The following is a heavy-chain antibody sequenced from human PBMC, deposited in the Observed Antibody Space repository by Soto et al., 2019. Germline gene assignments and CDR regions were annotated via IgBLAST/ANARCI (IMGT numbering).Heavy chain of an antibody. J-gene: IGHJ4*02. V-gene: IGHV1-2*04. Sequence: ASVKVSCKASGYTFTGYYMHWVRQAPGQELEWMGWINPNSGGTNYAQKFQGWVTMTRDTSISTACMELSRLRSGDTAVYYCARAGDGTTFIDYWGQGTLVTVSS. CDR3: ARAGDGTTFIDY. CDR2: INPNSGGT. CDR1: GYTFTGYY. D-gene: IGHD1-1*01.